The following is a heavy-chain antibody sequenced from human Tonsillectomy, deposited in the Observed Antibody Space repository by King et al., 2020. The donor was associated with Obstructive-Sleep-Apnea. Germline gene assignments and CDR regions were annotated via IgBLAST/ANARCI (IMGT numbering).Heavy chain of an antibody. J-gene: IGHJ4*02. CDR3: ARGGGSGSIDY. CDR1: GFTFSSFW. CDR2: INRDGSTT. D-gene: IGHD5-18*01. Sequence: VQLVESGGGLVQPGGSLRPSCAASGFTFSSFWMYWVRQTPGKGLVWVSRINRDGSTTTYADSVKGRFTISRDNAQNTLYLQMNSLRAEDTAVYFCARGGGSGSIDYWGQGTLVTVSS. V-gene: IGHV3-74*02.